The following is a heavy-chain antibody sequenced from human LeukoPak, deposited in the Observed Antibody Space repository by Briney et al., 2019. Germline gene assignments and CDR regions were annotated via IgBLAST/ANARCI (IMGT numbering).Heavy chain of an antibody. J-gene: IGHJ4*02. CDR2: IYYSGST. CDR1: GGSISSGGYY. V-gene: IGHV4-31*01. D-gene: IGHD6-13*01. CDR3: ARLAAAGLDY. Sequence: PSQTLSLTCTVSGGSISSGGYYWSWIRQHPGKGLEWIGYIYYSGSTYYNPSLKSQVTISVDTSKNQFSLKLSSVTAADTAVYYCARLAAAGLDYWGQGTLVTVSS.